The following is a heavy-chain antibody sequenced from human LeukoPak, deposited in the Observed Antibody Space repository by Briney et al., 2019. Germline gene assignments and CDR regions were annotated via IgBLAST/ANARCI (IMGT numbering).Heavy chain of an antibody. CDR2: INHSGSN. D-gene: IGHD2-15*01. CDR1: GGSFSGYY. J-gene: IGHJ4*02. V-gene: IGHV4-34*01. CDR3: AGAALISGVVAATH. Sequence: SEPLSLTCALYGGSFSGYYWSWIPQPPGKGLEWIGEINHSGSNNYNPSLKSRVTISVDTSKNQFSLKLSPVIAADTAVYYCAGAALISGVVAATHWGQGTLVTVSS.